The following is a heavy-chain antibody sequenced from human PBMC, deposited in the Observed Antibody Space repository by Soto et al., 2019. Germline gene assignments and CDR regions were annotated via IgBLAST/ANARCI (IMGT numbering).Heavy chain of an antibody. D-gene: IGHD3-10*01. J-gene: IGHJ6*02. CDR3: ASDLSGRADV. CDR1: GFTFSSYW. CDR2: MNEDGGTT. V-gene: IGHV3-74*02. Sequence: EVQLVESGGGLVRPGGSLRLSCAASGFTFSSYWMHWVRQAPGKGLVWVSRMNEDGGTTDYADSVKGRFTISRDNAKNTLYLQMNSLRGDDTAVYYCASDLSGRADVWGQGTTVNVSS.